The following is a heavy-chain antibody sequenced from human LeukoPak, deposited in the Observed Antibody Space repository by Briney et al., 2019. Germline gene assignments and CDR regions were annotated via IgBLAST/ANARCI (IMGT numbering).Heavy chain of an antibody. CDR3: ASPHYGSGSYLY. V-gene: IGHV1-18*01. CDR2: ISAYNGNT. D-gene: IGHD3-10*01. CDR1: GYTFTSYG. Sequence: ASVKVSCKASGYTFTSYGISWVRQAPGQGLEWMGWISAYNGNTNYAQKLQGRVTMATDTSTSTAYMELRSLRSDDTAVYYCASPHYGSGSYLYWGQGTLVTVSS. J-gene: IGHJ4*02.